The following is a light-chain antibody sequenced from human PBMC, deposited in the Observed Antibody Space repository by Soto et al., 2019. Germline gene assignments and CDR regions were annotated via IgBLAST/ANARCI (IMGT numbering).Light chain of an antibody. CDR1: QSVSNNY. Sequence: GLSPSPGTVSLYPAERATLSCRASQSVSNNYLAWYQQKPGQAPRLLIYGASNRATGIPDRFSGSGSGTDFTLTISRLEPEDFAVYYCQQYGSSGTFGQGTKV. CDR3: QQYGSSGT. V-gene: IGKV3-20*01. CDR2: GAS. J-gene: IGKJ1*01.